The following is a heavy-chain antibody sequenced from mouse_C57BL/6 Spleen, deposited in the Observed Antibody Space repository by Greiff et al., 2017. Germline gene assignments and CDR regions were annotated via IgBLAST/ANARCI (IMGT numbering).Heavy chain of an antibody. D-gene: IGHD3-2*02. J-gene: IGHJ3*01. CDR2: IFPGSGST. CDR1: GYTFTGYW. Sequence: QVQLQQSGAELMKPGASVKLSCKATGYTFTGYWIEWVKQRPGHGLEWIGEIFPGSGSTDYNEKFKGKAAFTADTSANTAYMHLSSLTTEDSAIYYCGRSAQGFAYWGQGTLVTVSA. CDR3: GRSAQGFAY. V-gene: IGHV1-9*01.